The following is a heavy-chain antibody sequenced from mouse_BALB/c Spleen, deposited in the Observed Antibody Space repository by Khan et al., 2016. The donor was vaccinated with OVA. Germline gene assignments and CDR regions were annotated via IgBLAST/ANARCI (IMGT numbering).Heavy chain of an antibody. J-gene: IGHJ3*01. CDR2: IDPSTGYT. Sequence: QIQLVQSGAELAKPGASVQMSCKASGYTFTTYWLHWVKQRPGQGLEWIGYIDPSTGYTEYNQKFQDKATLTTDTSSSTAYMQLSSLTSEDSAVYDCARRGLDGIFAYWGQGTLVTVSA. CDR3: ARRGLDGIFAY. CDR1: GYTFTTYW. V-gene: IGHV1-7*01. D-gene: IGHD2-1*01.